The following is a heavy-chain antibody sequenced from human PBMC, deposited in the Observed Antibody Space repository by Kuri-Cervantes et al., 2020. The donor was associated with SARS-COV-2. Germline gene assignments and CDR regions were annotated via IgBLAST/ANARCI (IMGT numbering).Heavy chain of an antibody. CDR1: GFTFSSYA. Sequence: GGSLRLSCAASGFTFSSYAMHWVRQAPGKGLEWVAVISYDGSNKYYADSVKGRFTISRDNSKNTLYLQMNSLRAEDTAVYYCAREILESRDYWGQGTLVTVSS. CDR3: AREILESRDY. J-gene: IGHJ4*02. V-gene: IGHV3-30-3*01. CDR2: ISYDGSNK.